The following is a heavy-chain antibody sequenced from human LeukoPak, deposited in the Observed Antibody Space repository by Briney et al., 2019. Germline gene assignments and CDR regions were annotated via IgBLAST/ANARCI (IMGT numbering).Heavy chain of an antibody. J-gene: IGHJ6*02. D-gene: IGHD3-16*01. Sequence: GGSLRLSCAASGFTFSSYGMHWVRQAPGKGLEWVSYISSSGLTIYYADSVKGRFAISRDNAKNSLYLQMNTLRAEDTAVYYCARWGAGTYGLDVWGQGTTVTVSS. CDR2: ISSSGLTI. CDR1: GFTFSSYG. V-gene: IGHV3-48*04. CDR3: ARWGAGTYGLDV.